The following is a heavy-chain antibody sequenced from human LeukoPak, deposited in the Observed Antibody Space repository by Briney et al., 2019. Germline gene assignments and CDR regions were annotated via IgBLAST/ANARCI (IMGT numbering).Heavy chain of an antibody. CDR2: ITSSGSTT. V-gene: IGHV3-48*03. Sequence: GGSLRLSCAASGFTFSSSEMNWVRPAPGKGLGWVSYITSSGSTTYYADSVEGRFTISRDNAKNLLYLQMNSLRAEDTAVYYCARISPFRSDAFDIWGQGTMVTVSS. CDR3: ARISPFRSDAFDI. CDR1: GFTFSSSE. J-gene: IGHJ3*02.